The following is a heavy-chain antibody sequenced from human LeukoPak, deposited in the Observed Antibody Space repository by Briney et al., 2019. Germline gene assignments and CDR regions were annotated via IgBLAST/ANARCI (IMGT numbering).Heavy chain of an antibody. CDR2: IRYDGSNK. D-gene: IGHD3-3*01. J-gene: IGHJ2*01. V-gene: IGHV3-30*02. Sequence: PGGSLRLSCAASGFTFSSYGMHWVRQAPGKGLEWVAFIRYDGSNKYYADSVKGRFTISRDNSKNTLYLQMNSLRADDTAVYYCAKVLDLPFDYWGRGTLVTVSS. CDR1: GFTFSSYG. CDR3: AKVLDLPFDY.